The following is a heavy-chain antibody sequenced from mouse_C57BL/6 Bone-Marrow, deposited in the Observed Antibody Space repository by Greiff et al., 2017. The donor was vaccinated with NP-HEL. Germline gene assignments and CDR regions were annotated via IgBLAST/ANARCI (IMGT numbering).Heavy chain of an antibody. V-gene: IGHV5-17*01. Sequence: EVMLVESGGGLVKPGGSLKLSCAASGFTFSDYGMHWVRQAPEKGLEWVAYISSGSSTIYYADTVKGRFTISRDNAKNTLFLQMTSLRSEDTAMYYCARPLYLDYWGQGTTLTVSS. CDR2: ISSGSSTI. CDR3: ARPLYLDY. J-gene: IGHJ2*01. CDR1: GFTFSDYG.